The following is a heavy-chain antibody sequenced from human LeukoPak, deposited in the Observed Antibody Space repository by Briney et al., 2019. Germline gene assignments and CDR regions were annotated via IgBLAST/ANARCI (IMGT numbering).Heavy chain of an antibody. V-gene: IGHV1-18*01. CDR1: GYTFTSYG. D-gene: IGHD3-22*01. CDR3: AREGTYYYDSSGYYKFDY. CDR2: ISAYNGNT. Sequence: ASVTVSCKASGYTFTSYGISWVRQAPGQGLEWMGWISAYNGNTNYAQKLQGRVTMTTDTSTSTAYMELRSLRSDDTAVYYCAREGTYYYDSSGYYKFDYLGQGTLVTVSS. J-gene: IGHJ4*02.